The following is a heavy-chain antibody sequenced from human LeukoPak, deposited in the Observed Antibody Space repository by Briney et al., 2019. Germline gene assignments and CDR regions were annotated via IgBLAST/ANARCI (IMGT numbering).Heavy chain of an antibody. J-gene: IGHJ5*02. CDR3: ARDLRHSSSREITFDGAFDP. D-gene: IGHD6-13*01. Sequence: GASVKVSCKASGYTFTSNYIHWVRQAPGQGLEWMGMIYPRDGSTSYAQKFQGRVTVTRDTSTSTVHMELSSLRSEDTAVYYCARDLRHSSSREITFDGAFDPWGQGTLVTVSS. V-gene: IGHV1-46*01. CDR1: GYTFTSNY. CDR2: IYPRDGST.